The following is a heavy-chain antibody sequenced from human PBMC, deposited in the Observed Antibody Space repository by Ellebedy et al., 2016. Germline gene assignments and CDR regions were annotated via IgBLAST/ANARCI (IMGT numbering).Heavy chain of an antibody. V-gene: IGHV3-74*01. CDR3: TTDEGGSFDA. Sequence: GESLKISCAASGFTFSYSWMHWVRQAPGKGLVWVSRISREGDITNYADSVKGRFTISRDNAKNTLSLQMNGLRVEDTALYYCTTDEGGSFDAWGQGTLVTVSS. D-gene: IGHD2-15*01. J-gene: IGHJ4*02. CDR2: ISREGDIT. CDR1: GFTFSYSW.